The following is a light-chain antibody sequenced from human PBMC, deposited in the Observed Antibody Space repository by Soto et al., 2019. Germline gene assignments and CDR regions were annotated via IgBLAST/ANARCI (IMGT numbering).Light chain of an antibody. J-gene: IGKJ2*01. CDR3: HQHNEWPHT. CDR1: QTVSSD. CDR2: DAS. Sequence: VVMTQSPATLSVSPGERATLSCRASQTVSSDLAWFQQRPGQAPRLLIYDASTRATGIAARFSGSGSGTEFTLTISSLQSEDFVVYYCHQHNEWPHTFGQGTKLEIK. V-gene: IGKV3-15*01.